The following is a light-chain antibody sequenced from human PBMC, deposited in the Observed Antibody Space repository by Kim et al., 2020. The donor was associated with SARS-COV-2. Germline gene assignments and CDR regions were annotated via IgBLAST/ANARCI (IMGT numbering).Light chain of an antibody. CDR1: QGITNY. Sequence: ASVGDRVTISFRATQGITNYLMWIQEKPGKVPKGLIYGASGLESGVPGRFSGSGSGTEFTLTISNLQPEDSATYYCLQHYTNPPTFGQGTKVDIK. J-gene: IGKJ1*01. CDR3: LQHYTNPPT. CDR2: GAS. V-gene: IGKV1-17*03.